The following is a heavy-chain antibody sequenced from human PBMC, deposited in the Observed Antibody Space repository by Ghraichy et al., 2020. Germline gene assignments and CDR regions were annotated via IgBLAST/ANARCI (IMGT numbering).Heavy chain of an antibody. CDR3: ARGFGRYYYYMDV. Sequence: GSLSLTCIVSDDSISNYYWSWIRQSPGQGLEWIGYMSHSGTTNYNPSLKSRVTISVDTSKNQFSLRLTYVTAADTAVYYCARGFGRYYYYMDVWGKGTTVTVSS. D-gene: IGHD3-10*01. J-gene: IGHJ6*03. V-gene: IGHV4-59*01. CDR1: DDSISNYY. CDR2: MSHSGTT.